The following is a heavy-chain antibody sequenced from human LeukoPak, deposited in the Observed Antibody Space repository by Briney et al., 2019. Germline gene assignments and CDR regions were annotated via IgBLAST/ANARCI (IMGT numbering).Heavy chain of an antibody. CDR2: VSGSGTYT. CDR1: GFTFSSYA. D-gene: IGHD6-13*01. CDR3: AQDRVAAAGNTDY. Sequence: PGGSLRLSCAASGFTFSSYAMSWVRQAPGKGLEWVSAVSGSGTYTYYADSVKGRFTTSRDNSNDILYLQMNSLRAEDTAVYYCAQDRVAAAGNTDYWGQGTLVTVSS. J-gene: IGHJ4*02. V-gene: IGHV3-23*01.